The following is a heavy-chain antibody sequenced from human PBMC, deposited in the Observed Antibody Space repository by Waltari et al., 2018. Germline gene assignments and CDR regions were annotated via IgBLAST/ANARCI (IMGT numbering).Heavy chain of an antibody. CDR1: GGSISSYY. J-gene: IGHJ6*02. V-gene: IGHV4-59*01. D-gene: IGHD1-26*01. CDR2: IYYSGST. Sequence: QAPLQESGPGLVKPSETLSLTCTGSGGSISSYYCHWIRQPAGKGLEWIGYIYYSGSTNYTTALKSRVTISVDTSKNQFSLKLSSVTAAETAVDYCARDAVGAIENYYYYGMDVWGQGTTVTVSS. CDR3: ARDAVGAIENYYYYGMDV.